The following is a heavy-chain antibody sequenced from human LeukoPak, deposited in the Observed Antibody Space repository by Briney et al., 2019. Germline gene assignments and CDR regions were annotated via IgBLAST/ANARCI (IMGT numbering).Heavy chain of an antibody. Sequence: GGSLRLSCVASGFTFSNYAMNWVRQAPGKGLQWVSSISGSGGSTYFADSVKGRFTISRDNSKNTLYLQMNSLRAEDTAVYYCAKIGIAVAQGYFDYWGQGTLVTVSS. CDR1: GFTFSNYA. J-gene: IGHJ4*02. D-gene: IGHD6-19*01. CDR2: ISGSGGST. CDR3: AKIGIAVAQGYFDY. V-gene: IGHV3-23*01.